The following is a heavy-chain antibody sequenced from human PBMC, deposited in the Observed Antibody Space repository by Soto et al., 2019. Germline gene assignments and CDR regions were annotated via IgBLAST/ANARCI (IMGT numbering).Heavy chain of an antibody. CDR2: INHSGST. Sequence: QVQLQQWGAGLLKPSETLSLTCAVYGGSFSGYYWSWIRQPPGKGLEWIGEINHSGSTNYNPSLKSRVTISVDTSKNQFSLKLSSVTAADTAVYYCARAPVTMVRGVPFDYWGQGTLVTVSS. D-gene: IGHD3-10*01. CDR3: ARAPVTMVRGVPFDY. J-gene: IGHJ4*02. V-gene: IGHV4-34*01. CDR1: GGSFSGYY.